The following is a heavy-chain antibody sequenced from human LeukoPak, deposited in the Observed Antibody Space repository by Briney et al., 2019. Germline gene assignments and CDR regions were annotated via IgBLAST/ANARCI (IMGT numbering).Heavy chain of an antibody. CDR1: GFTFSSYE. CDR2: ISSSGSTI. Sequence: GGSLRLSCAASGFTFSSYEMNWVRQAPGKGLEWVSYISSSGSTIYYADSVRGRFTISRDNAKNSLYLQMNSLRAEDTAVYYCARMGWNYDYWGQGTLVTVSS. CDR3: ARMGWNYDY. D-gene: IGHD6-19*01. V-gene: IGHV3-48*03. J-gene: IGHJ4*02.